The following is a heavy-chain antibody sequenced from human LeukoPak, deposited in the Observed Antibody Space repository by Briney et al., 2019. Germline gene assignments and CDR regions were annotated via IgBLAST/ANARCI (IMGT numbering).Heavy chain of an antibody. CDR3: ARDLVGVSHY. Sequence: GGSLRLSCAASGFTLGSFWMSWVRQAPGKGLEWVANINQGGSERYYVDSVKGRFIISRDNARNSLYLEMNSLTAEDTAVYYCARDLVGVSHYWGQGTLLTV. V-gene: IGHV3-7*01. CDR2: INQGGSER. D-gene: IGHD1-26*01. CDR1: GFTLGSFW. J-gene: IGHJ4*02.